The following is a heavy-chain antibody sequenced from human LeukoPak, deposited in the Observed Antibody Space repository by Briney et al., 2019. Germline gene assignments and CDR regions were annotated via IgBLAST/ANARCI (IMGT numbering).Heavy chain of an antibody. D-gene: IGHD2-2*01. CDR1: KFTYSHHY. Sequence: PGRSPRLSCAASKFTYSHHYMRWIRQASAKGLEWDTYISASGSTILYADSVKGRFTISRDNAKNSLYLQINSLRVEDTAVYYCARGCRTSVDCWGEGSLVTV. V-gene: IGHV3-11*01. J-gene: IGHJ4*02. CDR3: ARGCRTSVDC. CDR2: ISASGSTI.